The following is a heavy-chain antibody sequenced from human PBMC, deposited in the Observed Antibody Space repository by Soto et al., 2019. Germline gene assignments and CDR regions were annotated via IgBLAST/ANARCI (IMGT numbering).Heavy chain of an antibody. CDR1: GYTFSSYY. Sequence: ASVKVSCKASGYTFSSYYMHWVRQAPGQGLEWMGVINPSGDSTSYAQKFQGRVTITRDTPTSTLFMELSSLRSEDPAVYFCARDWEFGYWGQGSLVTVSS. V-gene: IGHV1-46*01. CDR2: INPSGDST. CDR3: ARDWEFGY. D-gene: IGHD1-26*01. J-gene: IGHJ4*02.